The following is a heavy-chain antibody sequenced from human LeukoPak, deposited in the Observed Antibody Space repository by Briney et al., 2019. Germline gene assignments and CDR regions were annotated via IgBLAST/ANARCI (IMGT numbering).Heavy chain of an antibody. CDR1: GFTFSSYG. CDR3: AKERYYFDSSGYYNDAFDI. CDR2: IRYDGSNK. D-gene: IGHD3-22*01. V-gene: IGHV3-30*02. Sequence: QPGGSLRLSCAASGFTFSSYGMHWVRQAPGKGLEWVAFIRYDGSNKYYADSVKGRFTISRDNSKNTLYLQMNSLRAEDTAVYYCAKERYYFDSSGYYNDAFDIWGQGTMVTVS. J-gene: IGHJ3*02.